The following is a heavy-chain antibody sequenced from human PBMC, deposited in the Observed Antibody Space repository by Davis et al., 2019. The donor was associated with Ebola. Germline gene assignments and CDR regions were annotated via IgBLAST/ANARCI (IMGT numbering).Heavy chain of an antibody. Sequence: SETLSLTCTVSGYSIRSGYYWGWIRQPPGMGLEWIGSLFQSVSTYYNPSLESRLNISIDTSKNQLSLDLIPVTAADTAVYYCAGVLFEFNASSLDGFAMWGPGTMVTVS. J-gene: IGHJ3*02. D-gene: IGHD6-6*01. V-gene: IGHV4-38-2*02. CDR1: GYSIRSGYY. CDR3: AGVLFEFNASSLDGFAM. CDR2: LFQSVST.